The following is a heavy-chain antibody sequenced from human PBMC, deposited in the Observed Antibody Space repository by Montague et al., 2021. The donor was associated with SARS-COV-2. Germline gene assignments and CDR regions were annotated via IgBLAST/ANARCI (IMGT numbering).Heavy chain of an antibody. V-gene: IGHV4-39*01. CDR2: ISYTGST. CDR1: GGSISRSTSA. Sequence: SETLSLTCTVYGGSISRSTSAWAWIRQPPGKGLEWIGSISYTGSTYYNPSLKSPVTISVDTSRNQFSLRPSSVTAADTSAYYCARLPLVSSWSRAAGYYYYGMDVWGQGTTVTVSS. J-gene: IGHJ6*02. D-gene: IGHD6-13*01. CDR3: ARLPLVSSWSRAAGYYYYGMDV.